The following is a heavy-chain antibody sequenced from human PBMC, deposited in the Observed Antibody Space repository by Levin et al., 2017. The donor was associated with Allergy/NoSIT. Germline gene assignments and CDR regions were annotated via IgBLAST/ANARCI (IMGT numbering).Heavy chain of an antibody. J-gene: IGHJ4*02. CDR1: GFTVSSNY. Sequence: ETLSLTCATSGFTVSSNYMTWVRQAPGKGLEWVSVIYSGGSTNYADSVKGRFTISRDKSKNTLYLQMNCLCADDTAVYYCARAKDEDYSDYWGQGTLVTVSS. CDR3: ARAKDEDYSDY. CDR2: IYSGGST. D-gene: IGHD2-15*01. V-gene: IGHV3-53*01.